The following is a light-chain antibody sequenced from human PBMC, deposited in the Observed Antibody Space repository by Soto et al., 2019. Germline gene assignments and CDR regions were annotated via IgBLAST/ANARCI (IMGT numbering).Light chain of an antibody. V-gene: IGKV3D-15*01. Sequence: RVMTQSPDTLSVSPGERATLSCRASETVRSNLAWYQQKPGQAPRLLIYAASTRATGIPARFIGNGSGTEFTLTISSLQSEDFAVYYCQQYNNWWTFGQWTKVEIK. CDR1: ETVRSN. J-gene: IGKJ1*01. CDR3: QQYNNWWT. CDR2: AAS.